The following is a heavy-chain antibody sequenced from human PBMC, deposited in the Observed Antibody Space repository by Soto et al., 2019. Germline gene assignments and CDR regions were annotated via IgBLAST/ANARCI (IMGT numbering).Heavy chain of an antibody. CDR2: ISAYNGNT. CDR1: GYTFTSYG. V-gene: IGHV1-18*01. Sequence: GASVKVSCKASGYTFTSYGISWVRQAPGQGLEWMGWISAYNGNTNYAQKLQGRVTMTTDTSTSTAYMELRSLRSDDTAVYYCARDQFYSSSSTYYYGMDVWGQGTTVTVPS. CDR3: ARDQFYSSSSTYYYGMDV. D-gene: IGHD6-6*01. J-gene: IGHJ6*02.